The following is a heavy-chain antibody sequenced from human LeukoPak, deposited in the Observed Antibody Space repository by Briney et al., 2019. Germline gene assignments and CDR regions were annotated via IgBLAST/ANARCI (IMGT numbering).Heavy chain of an antibody. CDR2: IKSKTDGGTT. CDR1: GFTFSNAW. CDR3: TTDPEPYYDYVWGSFN. V-gene: IGHV3-15*01. Sequence: GGSLRLSCAASGFTFSNAWMSWVRQAPGKGLEWVGRIKSKTDGGTTDYAAPVKGRFTISRDDSKNTLYLQMNSLKTEDTVVYYCTTDPEPYYDYVWGSFNWGQGTMVTVSS. J-gene: IGHJ3*01. D-gene: IGHD3-16*01.